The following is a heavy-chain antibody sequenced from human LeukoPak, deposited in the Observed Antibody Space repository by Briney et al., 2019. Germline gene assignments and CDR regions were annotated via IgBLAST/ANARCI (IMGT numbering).Heavy chain of an antibody. CDR3: VSFYETY. J-gene: IGHJ4*02. D-gene: IGHD2-2*01. CDR1: GNYL. V-gene: IGHV3-74*01. CDR2: INGDGSWT. Sequence: GGSLRLSCAASGNYLMHWVRQAPGKGLVWVSHINGDGSWTTYADSVKGRFTISKDNAKNTVYLQMNNLRAEDTAVYYCVSFYETYWGRGTLVTVSS.